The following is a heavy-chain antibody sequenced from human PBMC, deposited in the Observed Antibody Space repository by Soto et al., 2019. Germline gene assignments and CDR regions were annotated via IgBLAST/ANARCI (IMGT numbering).Heavy chain of an antibody. CDR2: ISSSSSYT. J-gene: IGHJ3*02. Sequence: GGSLRLSCAASGFTFSDYYMSWIRQAPGKGLEWDSYISSSSSYTNYADSVKGRFTISRDNAKNSLYLQMNSLRAEDTAVYYCASEYGGNPRPDAFDIWGQGTMVTVSS. CDR3: ASEYGGNPRPDAFDI. V-gene: IGHV3-11*06. D-gene: IGHD2-15*01. CDR1: GFTFSDYY.